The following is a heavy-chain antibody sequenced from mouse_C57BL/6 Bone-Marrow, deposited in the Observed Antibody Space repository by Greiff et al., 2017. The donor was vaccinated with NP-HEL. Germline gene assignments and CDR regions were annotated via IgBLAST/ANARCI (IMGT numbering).Heavy chain of an antibody. CDR3: ASQGVYDVDYALGC. Sequence: EVQLVESGGGLVQPGGSLSLSCAASGFTFTDYYMSWVRQPPGQALEWLGFIRHKANGYTNEYSVSVKGRFTIARAYSQSILHLQMIAMSTEDSAAYYCASQGVYDVDYALGCWGQGTSVSVAT. CDR2: IRHKANGYTN. J-gene: IGHJ4*01. D-gene: IGHD2-12*01. CDR1: GFTFTDYY. V-gene: IGHV7-3*01.